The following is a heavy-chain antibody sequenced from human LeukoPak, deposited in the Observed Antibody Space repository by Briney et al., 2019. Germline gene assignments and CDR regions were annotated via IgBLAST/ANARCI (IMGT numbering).Heavy chain of an antibody. Sequence: SVKVSCKASGGTFSSYAISWVRQAPGQGLEWMGGIIPIFGTANYAQKFQGRVTITADESTSTAYMELSSLRSEDTAVYYCARGATYYDFWSGPLNWFDPWGQGTLVTVSS. D-gene: IGHD3-3*01. CDR1: GGTFSSYA. CDR2: IIPIFGTA. J-gene: IGHJ5*02. V-gene: IGHV1-69*13. CDR3: ARGATYYDFWSGPLNWFDP.